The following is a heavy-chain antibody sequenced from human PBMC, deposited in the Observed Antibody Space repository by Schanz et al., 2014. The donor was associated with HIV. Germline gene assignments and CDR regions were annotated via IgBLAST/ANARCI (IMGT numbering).Heavy chain of an antibody. CDR1: GPTFSDMW. V-gene: IGHV3-15*01. CDR3: TWYSIVYSDMAV. CDR2: IKNGGTI. D-gene: IGHD2-21*01. J-gene: IGHJ6*02. Sequence: VQVVESGGGLVKPGESLRLSCAVRGPTFSDMWLNWVRQPPGKGLQWVGRIKNGGTIDYAAPVKGRFSMSRDDSKNTMYLQMNSLKIEDTAVYYCTWYSIVYSDMAVWGQGTTVIVS.